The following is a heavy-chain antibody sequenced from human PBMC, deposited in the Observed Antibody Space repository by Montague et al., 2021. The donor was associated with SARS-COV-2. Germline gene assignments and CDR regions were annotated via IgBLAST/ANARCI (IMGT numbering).Heavy chain of an antibody. CDR1: GGSISSGSHY. Sequence: TLSLTCTVSGGSISSGSHYWSWIRQPAGKGLEWIGRIDTSGNTKYISSLKSRVTISVDTSKNQYSLKLSSVTAADTAVYYCARRIDYYGIDVWGQGTTVTVCS. CDR3: ARRIDYYGIDV. CDR2: IDTSGNT. V-gene: IGHV4-61*02. D-gene: IGHD1-26*01. J-gene: IGHJ6*02.